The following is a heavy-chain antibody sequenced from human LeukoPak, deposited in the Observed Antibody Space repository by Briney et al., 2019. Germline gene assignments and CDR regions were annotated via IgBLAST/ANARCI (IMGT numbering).Heavy chain of an antibody. CDR3: ARHAGSGYYYDFDY. Sequence: SETLSLTCTVSGGSISSYYWSWIRQPAGKGLEWIGRIYTSGSTNYNPSLKTRVTMSVDTSKNQFSLKLSSVTAADTAVYYCARHAGSGYYYDFDYWGQGTLVTVSS. J-gene: IGHJ4*02. CDR1: GGSISSYY. D-gene: IGHD3-22*01. CDR2: IYTSGST. V-gene: IGHV4-4*07.